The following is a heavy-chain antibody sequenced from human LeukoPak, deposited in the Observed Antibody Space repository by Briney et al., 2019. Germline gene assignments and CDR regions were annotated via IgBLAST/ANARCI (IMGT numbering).Heavy chain of an antibody. V-gene: IGHV4-39*01. D-gene: IGHD5-18*01. CDR2: IYYSGST. CDR1: GGSISSNNYY. CDR3: ARRGYSYGPIFFDY. Sequence: SETLSLTCTVSGGSISSNNYYWGWIRQPPGKGLEWIGSIYYSGSTYYNPSLKSRVTISVDTSKNQFSLKLSSVTATDTAVYYCARRGYSYGPIFFDYWGQGTLATVSS. J-gene: IGHJ4*02.